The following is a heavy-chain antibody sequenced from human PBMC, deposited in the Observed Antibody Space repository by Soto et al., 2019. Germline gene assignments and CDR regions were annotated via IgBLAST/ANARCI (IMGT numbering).Heavy chain of an antibody. CDR2: ISAYNGNT. Sequence: GASVKVSCKASGYTFTSYGISWVRQAPGQGLEWMGWISAYNGNTNYAQKLQGRVTMTTDTSTSTAYMELRSLRSDDTAVYYCARVRGSIYSYNWFDPWGQGTLVTVSS. D-gene: IGHD3-10*01. CDR3: ARVRGSIYSYNWFDP. J-gene: IGHJ5*02. V-gene: IGHV1-18*01. CDR1: GYTFTSYG.